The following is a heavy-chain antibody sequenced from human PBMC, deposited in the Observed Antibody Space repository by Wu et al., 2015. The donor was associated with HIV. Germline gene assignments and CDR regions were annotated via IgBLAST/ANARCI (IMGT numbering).Heavy chain of an antibody. CDR3: ARDLQSAEAYYYYGMDV. J-gene: IGHJ6*02. V-gene: IGHV1-69*13. CDR1: GGTFSSYA. D-gene: IGHD1-14*01. Sequence: QVQLVQSGAEVKKPGSSVKVSCKASGGTFSSYAISWVRQAPGQGLEWMGRIIPIFGTANYAQKFQGRITITADESTSTAYMELSSLRSEDTAVYYCARDLQSAEAYYYYGMDVWGQGTTVTVSS. CDR2: IIPIFGTA.